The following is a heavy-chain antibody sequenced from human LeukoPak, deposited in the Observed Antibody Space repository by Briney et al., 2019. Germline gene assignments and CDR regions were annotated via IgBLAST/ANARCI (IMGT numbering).Heavy chain of an antibody. V-gene: IGHV3-21*01. Sequence: GGSLRLSCAASGFTFSSYSMNWVRQAPGKGLEWVSSISSSSSYIYYADSVKGRFTISRDNAKNSLYLQMNSLRDEDTAVYYCAREPTYYYDSSGYYSAFDIWGQGTMVTVSS. CDR3: AREPTYYYDSSGYYSAFDI. J-gene: IGHJ3*02. D-gene: IGHD3-22*01. CDR1: GFTFSSYS. CDR2: ISSSSSYI.